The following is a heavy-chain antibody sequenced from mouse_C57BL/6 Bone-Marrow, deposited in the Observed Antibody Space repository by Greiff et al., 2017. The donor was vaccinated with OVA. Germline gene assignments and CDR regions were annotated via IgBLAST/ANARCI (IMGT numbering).Heavy chain of an antibody. V-gene: IGHV1-62-2*01. J-gene: IGHJ3*01. CDR3: ARHEPLLLQGGAWFAY. CDR2: FYPGSGSI. CDR1: GYTFTEYT. D-gene: IGHD1-1*01. Sequence: QVQLQQSGAELVKPGASVKLSCKASGYTFTEYTIHWVKQRSGQGLEWIGWFYPGSGSIKYNEKFKDKATLTADKSSSTVYMELSRLTSEDSAVYFWARHEPLLLQGGAWFAYWGQGTLVTVSA.